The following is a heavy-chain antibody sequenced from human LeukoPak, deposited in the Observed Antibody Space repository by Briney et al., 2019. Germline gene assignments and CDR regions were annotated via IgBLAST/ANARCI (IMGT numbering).Heavy chain of an antibody. CDR3: ARLMVRGVTYYYYYMDV. Sequence: SETLSLTRAVYGGSFSGYYWSWIRQPPGKGLEWIGEINHSGSTNYNPSLKSRVTISVDTSKNQFSLKLSSVTAADTAVYYCARLMVRGVTYYYYYMDVWGKGTTVTISS. D-gene: IGHD3-10*01. J-gene: IGHJ6*03. V-gene: IGHV4-34*01. CDR2: INHSGST. CDR1: GGSFSGYY.